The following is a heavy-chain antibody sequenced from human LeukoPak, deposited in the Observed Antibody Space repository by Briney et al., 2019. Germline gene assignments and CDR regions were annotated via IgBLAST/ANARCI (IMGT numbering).Heavy chain of an antibody. CDR3: ARAGDGYTFFY. Sequence: GGSLRLSCAASGFTFSSYSMNWVRQAPGKGLEWVSSISSSSSYIYYSDSVKGRFTISRDNAKNSLYLQMNSLRAEDTAVYYCARAGDGYTFFYWGQGTLVTVSS. CDR2: ISSSSSYI. CDR1: GFTFSSYS. D-gene: IGHD5-24*01. J-gene: IGHJ4*02. V-gene: IGHV3-21*01.